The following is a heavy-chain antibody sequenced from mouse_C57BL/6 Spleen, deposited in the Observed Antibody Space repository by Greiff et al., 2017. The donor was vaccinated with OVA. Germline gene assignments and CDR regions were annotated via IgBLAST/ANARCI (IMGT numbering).Heavy chain of an antibody. D-gene: IGHD1-1*01. CDR3: ARKADYYGSSGLAY. CDR2: INPNNGGT. Sequence: VQLQQSGPELVKPGASVKISCKASGYTFTDYYMNWVKQSHGKSLEWIGDINPNNGGTSYNQKFKGKATLTVDKSSSTAYMELRSLTSEDSAVYYCARKADYYGSSGLAYWGQGTLVTVSA. V-gene: IGHV1-26*01. J-gene: IGHJ3*01. CDR1: GYTFTDYY.